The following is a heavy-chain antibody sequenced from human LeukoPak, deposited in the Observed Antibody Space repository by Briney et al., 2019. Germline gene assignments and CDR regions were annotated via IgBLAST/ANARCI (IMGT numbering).Heavy chain of an antibody. V-gene: IGHV3-53*05. CDR3: ARQVVTLSSDAFDI. CDR2: IYSGGST. Sequence: GGSLRLSCAASGFTVSSKYMSWVRQAPGKGLEWVSVIYSGGSTYYADSVKGRFTISRDNSKNTVYLEMNSLRLEDTAVYYCARQVVTLSSDAFDIWGQGTMVTVSS. D-gene: IGHD2-21*02. CDR1: GFTVSSKY. J-gene: IGHJ3*02.